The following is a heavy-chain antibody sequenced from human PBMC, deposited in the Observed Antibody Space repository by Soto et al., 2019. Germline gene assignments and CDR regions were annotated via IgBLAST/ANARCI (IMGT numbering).Heavy chain of an antibody. CDR3: AKDQAAAGTISRYFQH. Sequence: EVQLLESGGGLVQPEGSLRLSCAASGFSFSTYAMSWVRQAPGKGLEWVSGISGSGGTTYYADSVKGRFTISRDNSKNTLYLQVNSLRAEDPAVYYCAKDQAAAGTISRYFQHWGQGTLVTVSS. CDR1: GFSFSTYA. CDR2: ISGSGGTT. V-gene: IGHV3-23*01. J-gene: IGHJ1*01. D-gene: IGHD6-13*01.